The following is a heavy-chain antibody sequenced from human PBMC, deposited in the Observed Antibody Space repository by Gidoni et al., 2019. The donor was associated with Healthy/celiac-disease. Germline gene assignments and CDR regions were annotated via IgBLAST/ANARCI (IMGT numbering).Heavy chain of an antibody. Sequence: QVQLQESGTGLVQTSETLSVTCTVSGYSISSGYYWGWIRQPPVKGMKWIGIIYHSGNTYENPSLKSRVTISVDTSKNQFSLKLSSVTAADTAVYYCARVSRQQLVLWGQGTLVTVSS. V-gene: IGHV4-38-2*02. CDR1: GYSISSGYY. J-gene: IGHJ1*01. D-gene: IGHD6-13*01. CDR2: IYHSGNT. CDR3: ARVSRQQLVL.